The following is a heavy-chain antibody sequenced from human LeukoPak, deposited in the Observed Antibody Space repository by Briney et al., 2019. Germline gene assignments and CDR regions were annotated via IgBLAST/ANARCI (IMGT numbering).Heavy chain of an antibody. Sequence: GGSLRLSCAASGFTFSSYGMHWVRQAPGKGLEWVAFIRYDGSNKYYADSVKGRFTISRGNSKNTLYLQMNSLRAEDTAVYYCAKDSSLVAGTPRYFDYWGQGTLVTVSS. J-gene: IGHJ4*02. CDR1: GFTFSSYG. V-gene: IGHV3-30*02. CDR3: AKDSSLVAGTPRYFDY. D-gene: IGHD6-19*01. CDR2: IRYDGSNK.